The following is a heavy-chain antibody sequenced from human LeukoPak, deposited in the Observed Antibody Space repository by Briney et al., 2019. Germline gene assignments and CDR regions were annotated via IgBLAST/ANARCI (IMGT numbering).Heavy chain of an antibody. Sequence: PSETLSLTCTVSGGSISSYYWSWIRQPPGKGLEWIGEINHSGSTNYNPSLKSRVTISVDTSKNQFSLKLSSVTAADTAVYYCARRLSSSWPNWFDPWGQGTLVTVSS. CDR1: GGSISSYY. D-gene: IGHD6-13*01. CDR2: INHSGST. CDR3: ARRLSSSWPNWFDP. J-gene: IGHJ5*02. V-gene: IGHV4-34*01.